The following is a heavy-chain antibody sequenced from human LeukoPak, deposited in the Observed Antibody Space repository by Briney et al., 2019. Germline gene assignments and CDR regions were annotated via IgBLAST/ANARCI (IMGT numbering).Heavy chain of an antibody. D-gene: IGHD5-12*01. CDR1: GYTFTGYY. CDR2: INPNSGGT. J-gene: IGHJ4*02. Sequence: ASVKVSCKASGYTFTGYYMHWVRQAPGQGLEWMGWINPNSGGTNYAQKFQGRVTMTRDTSISTAYMELSRLRSDDTAVYYCATGLAHPSSGIVATMNDYWGQGTLVTVSS. V-gene: IGHV1-2*02. CDR3: ATGLAHPSSGIVATMNDY.